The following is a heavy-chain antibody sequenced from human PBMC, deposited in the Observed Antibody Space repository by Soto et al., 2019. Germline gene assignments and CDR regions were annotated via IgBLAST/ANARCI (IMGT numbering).Heavy chain of an antibody. CDR2: TYYRSKWYN. CDR3: ARVSITIFLFFTWADYSYGMEV. V-gene: IGHV6-1*01. Sequence: SQTISLTCAISRDSVSSNSAAWNWIRQSPSRGLEWLGRTYYRSKWYNDYAVSVKSRITINPDTSKNQFSLQLNSVTPEDTAVYYCARVSITIFLFFTWADYSYGMEVCGQGTTLTVAS. D-gene: IGHD3-3*01. CDR1: RDSVSSNSAA. J-gene: IGHJ6*02.